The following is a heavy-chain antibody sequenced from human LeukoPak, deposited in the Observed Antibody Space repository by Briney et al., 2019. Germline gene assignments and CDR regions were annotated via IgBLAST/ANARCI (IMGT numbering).Heavy chain of an antibody. CDR1: GFTFSSYA. V-gene: IGHV3-23*01. Sequence: GGSLRPSCAASGFTFSSYAMSWVRQAPGKGLEWVSVISITGGSTYHAESVKGRFTIPRDNSKNTLYLQMNSLRAEDTAVYYCAKLNGDYTYYYNGMDVWGQGTTVTVSS. CDR3: AKLNGDYTYYYNGMDV. D-gene: IGHD4-17*01. J-gene: IGHJ6*02. CDR2: ISITGGST.